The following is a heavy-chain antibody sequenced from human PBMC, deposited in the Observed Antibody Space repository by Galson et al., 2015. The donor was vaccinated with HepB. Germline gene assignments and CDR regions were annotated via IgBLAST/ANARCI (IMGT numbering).Heavy chain of an antibody. CDR3: ARDHVSYCSGSSCFSRGPFDP. CDR1: GFTFNSYS. Sequence: SLRLSCAASGFTFNSYSMNWVRQAPGKGLEWLSYVTSDSGIIYYAESVKGRFTVSRDNAKNSLYLQMNRLRADDTAVYYCARDHVSYCSGSSCFSRGPFDPWGQGTPVTVSS. J-gene: IGHJ5*02. V-gene: IGHV3-48*01. D-gene: IGHD2-2*01. CDR2: VTSDSGII.